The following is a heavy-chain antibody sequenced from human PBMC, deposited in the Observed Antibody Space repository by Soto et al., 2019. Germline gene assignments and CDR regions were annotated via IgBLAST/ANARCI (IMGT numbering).Heavy chain of an antibody. CDR1: CVSFSGYY. CDR3: VGRGLYYYYYYMDV. V-gene: IGHV4-34*01. D-gene: IGHD2-2*01. CDR2: INHSGST. J-gene: IGHJ6*03. Sequence: PSETLSLTCAVYCVSFSGYYWSWIRQPPGKGLEWIGEINHSGSTNYNPSLKSRVTISVDTSKNQFSLKLSSVTAADTAVYFAVGRGLYYYYYYMDVWGKGTTVTVSS.